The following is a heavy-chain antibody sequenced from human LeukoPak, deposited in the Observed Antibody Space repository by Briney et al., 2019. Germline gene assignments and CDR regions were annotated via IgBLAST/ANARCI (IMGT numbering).Heavy chain of an antibody. CDR1: GGSFSGYY. V-gene: IGHV4-34*01. CDR3: ARDCSSTSCDAFDI. D-gene: IGHD2-2*01. CDR2: INHSGNT. J-gene: IGHJ3*02. Sequence: SETLSLTCAVYGGSFSGYYWSWIRQPPGKGLEWIGEINHSGNTTYNPSLKSRVTISVGTSKNQFSLKLSSVTAADTAVYYCARDCSSTSCDAFDIWGQGTMVTVSS.